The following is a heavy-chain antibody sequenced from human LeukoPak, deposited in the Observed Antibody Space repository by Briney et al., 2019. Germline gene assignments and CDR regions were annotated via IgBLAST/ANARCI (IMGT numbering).Heavy chain of an antibody. V-gene: IGHV3-23*01. CDR2: ISGSGGST. CDR1: GFTFSSYG. D-gene: IGHD1-26*01. Sequence: PGGSLRLSCAASGFTFSSYGMSWVRQAPGKGLEWVSAISGSGGSTYYADSVKGRFTISRDNSKNTPYLQMNSLRAEDTAVYYCAKDSGRNIYGRPAYFNYWGQGTLVTVSS. CDR3: AKDSGRNIYGRPAYFNY. J-gene: IGHJ4*02.